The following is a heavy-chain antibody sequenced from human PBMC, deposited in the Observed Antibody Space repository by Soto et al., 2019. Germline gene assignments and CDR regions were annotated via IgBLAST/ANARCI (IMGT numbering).Heavy chain of an antibody. CDR1: GGSFSGYY. CDR2: INHSGST. CDR3: ARPPRGGRYFDANNGFDP. J-gene: IGHJ5*02. V-gene: IGHV4-34*01. D-gene: IGHD3-9*01. Sequence: PSETLSLTCAVYGGSFSGYYWSWIRQPPGKGLEWIGEINHSGSTNYNPSLKSRVTISVDTSKNQFSLKLSSVTAADTAVYYCARPPRGGRYFDANNGFDPWGEETGVTLSS.